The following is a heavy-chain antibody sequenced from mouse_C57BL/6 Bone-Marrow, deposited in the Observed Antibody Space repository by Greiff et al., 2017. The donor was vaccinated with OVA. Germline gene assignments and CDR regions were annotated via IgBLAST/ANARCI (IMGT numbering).Heavy chain of an antibody. D-gene: IGHD2-4*01. CDR3: ARDDYPPWFAY. Sequence: QVQLQQSGAELARPGASVKLSCKASGYTFTSYGISWVKQRTGQGLEWIGEIYPRSGNTYYNEKFKGKATLTADKSSSTAYMELRSLTSEDSAVYFCARDDYPPWFAYWGQGTLVTVSA. J-gene: IGHJ3*01. CDR1: GYTFTSYG. CDR2: IYPRSGNT. V-gene: IGHV1-81*01.